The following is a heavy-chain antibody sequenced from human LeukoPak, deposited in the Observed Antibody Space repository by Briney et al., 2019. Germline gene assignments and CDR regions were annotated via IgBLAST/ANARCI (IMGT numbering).Heavy chain of an antibody. D-gene: IGHD6-6*01. CDR3: ASSSARVRGAFDN. V-gene: IGHV4-31*03. CDR1: GGSISSGGYY. Sequence: SETLSLTCTVSGGSISSGGYYWSWICQHPGKGLEWIGYIYYSGSTYYNPSLKSRVTISVDTSKNQFSLKLSSVTAADTAVYYCASSSARVRGAFDNWGQGTMVTVSS. J-gene: IGHJ3*02. CDR2: IYYSGST.